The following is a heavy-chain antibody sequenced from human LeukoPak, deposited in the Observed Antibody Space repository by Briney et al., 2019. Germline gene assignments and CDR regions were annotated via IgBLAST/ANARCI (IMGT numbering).Heavy chain of an antibody. V-gene: IGHV3-33*01. CDR2: IWYDGSNK. CDR1: GFTFSSYG. CDR3: ARDSMGNYFDY. Sequence: GGSLRLSCAASGFTFSSYGMHWVRQAPGKGLEWVAVIWYDGSNKYYADSVKGRFTISRDNSKNTLYLQMNGLRAEDTAVYYCARDSMGNYFDYWGQGTLVTVSS. D-gene: IGHD1-26*01. J-gene: IGHJ4*02.